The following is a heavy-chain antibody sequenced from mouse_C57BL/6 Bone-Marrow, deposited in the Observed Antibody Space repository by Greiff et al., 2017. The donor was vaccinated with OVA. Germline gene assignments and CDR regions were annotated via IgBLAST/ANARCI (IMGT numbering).Heavy chain of an antibody. V-gene: IGHV1-19*01. CDR3: ARLGWAYYFDY. J-gene: IGHJ2*01. Sequence: VQLQQSGPVLVKPGASVKMSCKASGYTFTDYYMNWVKQSHGKSLEWIGVINPYNGGTSYNQKFKGKATLTVDKSSSTAYMELNSLTSEDSAVYYCARLGWAYYFDYWGQGTTLTVSS. D-gene: IGHD3-3*01. CDR1: GYTFTDYY. CDR2: INPYNGGT.